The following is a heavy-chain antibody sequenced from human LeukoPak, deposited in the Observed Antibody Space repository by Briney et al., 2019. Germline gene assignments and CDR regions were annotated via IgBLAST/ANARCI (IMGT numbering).Heavy chain of an antibody. D-gene: IGHD6-19*01. Sequence: TGGSLRLSCAASGFTFSSYAMSWVRQAPGKGLEWVSAISGSGGSTYYADSVKGRFTISRDNSKNTLYLQMNSLRAEDTAVYYCAKVRDSSGWYGGWYFDYWGQGTLVTVSS. CDR3: AKVRDSSGWYGGWYFDY. J-gene: IGHJ4*02. V-gene: IGHV3-23*01. CDR1: GFTFSSYA. CDR2: ISGSGGST.